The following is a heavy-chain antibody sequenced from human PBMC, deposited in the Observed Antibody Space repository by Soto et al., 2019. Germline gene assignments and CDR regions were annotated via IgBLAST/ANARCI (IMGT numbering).Heavy chain of an antibody. CDR1: GGTFSSYA. D-gene: IGHD6-19*01. Sequence: ASVKVSCKASGGTFSSYAISWVRQAPGQGLEWMGGIIPIFGTANYAQKFQGRVTITADESTSTAYMELSSLRSEDTAVYYCARDLRVAVAGTPFYYYGMDVWGQGTTVTVSS. V-gene: IGHV1-69*13. CDR2: IIPIFGTA. CDR3: ARDLRVAVAGTPFYYYGMDV. J-gene: IGHJ6*02.